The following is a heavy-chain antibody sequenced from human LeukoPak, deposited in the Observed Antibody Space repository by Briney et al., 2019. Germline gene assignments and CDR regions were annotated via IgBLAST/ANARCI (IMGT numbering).Heavy chain of an antibody. Sequence: SVKVSCKASGGTFSSYAMIWVRQAPGQGLEWMGGIIPIFGTANYAQKFQGRVTITTDESTSTAYMELSSLRSEDTAVYYCAGGHYDILTGPFDYWGQGTLVTVSS. CDR2: IIPIFGTA. CDR1: GGTFSSYA. CDR3: AGGHYDILTGPFDY. D-gene: IGHD3-9*01. J-gene: IGHJ4*02. V-gene: IGHV1-69*05.